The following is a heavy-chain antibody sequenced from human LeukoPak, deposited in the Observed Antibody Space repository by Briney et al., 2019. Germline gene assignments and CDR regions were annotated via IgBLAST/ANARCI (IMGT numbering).Heavy chain of an antibody. V-gene: IGHV3-23*01. J-gene: IGHJ4*02. D-gene: IGHD5-12*01. Sequence: GGSLRLSCAASGFTFSSYAMNWVHQAPGKGLEWVSSISGSGGSTFYADSVKGRFTISRDNSRNTLYLQMNSLRAEDTAIFYCTRSFRGFDFYYFDNWGQGTLVTVSS. CDR1: GFTFSSYA. CDR3: TRSFRGFDFYYFDN. CDR2: ISGSGGST.